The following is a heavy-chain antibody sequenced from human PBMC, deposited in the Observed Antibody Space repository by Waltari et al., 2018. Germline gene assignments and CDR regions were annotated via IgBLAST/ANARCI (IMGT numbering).Heavy chain of an antibody. CDR2: ISVSGGST. D-gene: IGHD2-2*01. CDR1: GFTFSSYA. CDR3: AQSLHAQSPLDY. V-gene: IGHV3-23*01. J-gene: IGHJ4*02. Sequence: EVQLLESGGGLVQPGGSLRLSCAASGFTFSSYAMSWARQAPGKGLEWVSAISVSGGSTYYGDSVEGRFTISRDNSKNTLYLQMNSLRAEDTAVDYGAQSLHAQSPLDYWGQGTLVTVSS.